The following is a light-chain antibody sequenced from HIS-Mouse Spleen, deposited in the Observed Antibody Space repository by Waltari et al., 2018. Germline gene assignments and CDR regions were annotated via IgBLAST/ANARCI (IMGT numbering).Light chain of an antibody. CDR1: SSDVGGYNY. Sequence: QSALTQPASVSGSPGQSITISCTGTSSDVGGYNYVSWYQQHPGKAPKLMIYEVSNRPSGVSNRFSGSKSGNTAFLTISGLQAEDEADYYCSSYTSSSTPYVFGTGTKVIVL. J-gene: IGLJ1*01. V-gene: IGLV2-14*01. CDR2: EVS. CDR3: SSYTSSSTPYV.